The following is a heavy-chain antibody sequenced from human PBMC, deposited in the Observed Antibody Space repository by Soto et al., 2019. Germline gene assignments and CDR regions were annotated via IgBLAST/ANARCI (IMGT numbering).Heavy chain of an antibody. Sequence: PSETLSLTCTVSGGSISNTSYYWGRIRQPPGKGLEWIGSIYYSGSTFSNPSLKSRVTISVDTSKNQFSLRLNSVTAADTAVYYCARGVIIAAAELDYWGQGTLVTVSS. D-gene: IGHD6-13*01. CDR3: ARGVIIAAAELDY. CDR1: GGSISNTSYY. CDR2: IYYSGST. V-gene: IGHV4-39*01. J-gene: IGHJ4*02.